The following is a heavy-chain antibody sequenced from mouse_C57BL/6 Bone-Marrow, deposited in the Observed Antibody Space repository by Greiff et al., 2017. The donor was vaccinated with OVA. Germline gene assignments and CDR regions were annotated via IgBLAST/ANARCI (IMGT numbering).Heavy chain of an antibody. J-gene: IGHJ1*03. Sequence: VQLQQSGPGLVKPSQSLSLTCSVTGYSITSGYYWNWIRQFPGNKLEWMGYISYDGSNNYNPSLKNRISITRDTSKNQFFLKLNSVTTEDTATYYCAITTVVATHWYFDVWGTGTTVTVSS. CDR3: AITTVVATHWYFDV. D-gene: IGHD1-1*01. CDR2: ISYDGSN. CDR1: GYSITSGYY. V-gene: IGHV3-6*01.